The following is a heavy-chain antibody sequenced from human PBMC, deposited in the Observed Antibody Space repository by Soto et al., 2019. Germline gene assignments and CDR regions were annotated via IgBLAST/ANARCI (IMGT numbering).Heavy chain of an antibody. CDR2: ISAYNGNT. J-gene: IGHJ4*02. Sequence: QVQLVQSGAEVKKPGASVKVSCKASGYTFTSYGISWVRQAPGQGLEWMGWISAYNGNTNYAKKLQGRVTMSTDTSSSTAYMELRSLRSTDTAVYYCARDLLGFFYGDNYYFDFWGQGTLVTVSS. V-gene: IGHV1-18*01. CDR3: ARDLLGFFYGDNYYFDF. CDR1: GYTFTSYG. D-gene: IGHD4-17*01.